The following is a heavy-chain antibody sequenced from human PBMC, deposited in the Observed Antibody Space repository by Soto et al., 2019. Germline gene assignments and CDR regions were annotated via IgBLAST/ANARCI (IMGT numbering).Heavy chain of an antibody. CDR3: ARIFGDYGRGWFDP. Sequence: GASVKVSCRASGYNFTSYGISWVRQAPGQGLEWMGWISAYNGNTNYAQKLQGRVTMTTDTSTSTAYMELRSLRSDDTAVCYCARIFGDYGRGWFDPWGQGTLVTVSS. J-gene: IGHJ5*02. CDR2: ISAYNGNT. D-gene: IGHD4-17*01. V-gene: IGHV1-18*04. CDR1: GYNFTSYG.